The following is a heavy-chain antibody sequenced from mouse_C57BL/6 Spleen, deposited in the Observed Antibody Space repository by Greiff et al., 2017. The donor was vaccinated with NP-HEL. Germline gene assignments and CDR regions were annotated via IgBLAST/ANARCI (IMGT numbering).Heavy chain of an antibody. CDR1: GFTFSDYG. CDR2: ISSGSSTI. J-gene: IGHJ2*01. D-gene: IGHD1-1*01. Sequence: DVMLVESGGGLVKPGGSLKLSCAASGFTFSDYGMHWVRQAPEKGLEWVAYISSGSSTIYYADTVKGRFTISGDNAKNTLFLQMTSLRSEDTAMYYCARSRRYYFDYWGQGTTLTVSS. CDR3: ARSRRYYFDY. V-gene: IGHV5-17*01.